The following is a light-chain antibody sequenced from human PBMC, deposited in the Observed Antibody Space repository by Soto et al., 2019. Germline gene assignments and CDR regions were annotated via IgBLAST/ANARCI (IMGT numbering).Light chain of an antibody. CDR3: QQRSNWPPIT. J-gene: IGKJ5*01. Sequence: EIVLTQSSVTLSLSPGERATLSCRASQSVSSSYLAWYQQKPGQAPRLLIYDASHRAAGIPARFSGSGFGTDFTLTISSLEPEDAAVYYCQQRSNWPPITFGQGTRLEIK. V-gene: IGKV3D-20*02. CDR1: QSVSSSY. CDR2: DAS.